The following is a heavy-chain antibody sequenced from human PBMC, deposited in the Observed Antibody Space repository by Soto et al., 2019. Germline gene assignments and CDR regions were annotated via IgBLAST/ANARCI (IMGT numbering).Heavy chain of an antibody. CDR1: GYTFTSYD. J-gene: IGHJ4*02. Sequence: QVQLVQSGAEVKKPGASVKVSCKASGYTFTSYDINWVRQATGQGLEWMGWMNPNSGNTGYAQKFQGRVTMTRNTSISTAYMELSSLRSEDTAVYYCARGRGITMVRGVIYFDYWGQGTLVTVSS. CDR3: ARGRGITMVRGVIYFDY. D-gene: IGHD3-10*01. V-gene: IGHV1-8*01. CDR2: MNPNSGNT.